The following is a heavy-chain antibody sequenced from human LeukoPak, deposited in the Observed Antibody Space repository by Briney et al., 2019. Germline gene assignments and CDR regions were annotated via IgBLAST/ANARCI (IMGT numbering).Heavy chain of an antibody. CDR3: ARMSGDPQFFGVVTFFDY. V-gene: IGHV1-18*01. CDR2: ISAYNGNT. Sequence: ASVKVSCKAAGYTFTSYGISWVRQAHGQWLEWMGWISAYNGNTNYAQKVPGRVTMTIDTATSTAYMELRSLRSDDTALYYCARMSGDPQFFGVVTFFDYWGQGTLVTVSS. CDR1: GYTFTSYG. D-gene: IGHD3-3*01. J-gene: IGHJ4*02.